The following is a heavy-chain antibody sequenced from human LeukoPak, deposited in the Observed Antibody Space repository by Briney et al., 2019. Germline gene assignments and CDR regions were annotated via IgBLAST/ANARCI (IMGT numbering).Heavy chain of an antibody. J-gene: IGHJ6*02. Sequence: SQTLSLTCTVSGGSISSGGYYWSWIRQPAGKGLEWIGRICSSGSTNYNPSLKSRVTISVDTSKNQFSLKLSSVTAADTAVYYCARNNYSNSAQSGMDVWGQGTTVTVSS. V-gene: IGHV4-61*02. CDR2: ICSSGST. CDR3: ARNNYSNSAQSGMDV. D-gene: IGHD4-11*01. CDR1: GGSISSGGYY.